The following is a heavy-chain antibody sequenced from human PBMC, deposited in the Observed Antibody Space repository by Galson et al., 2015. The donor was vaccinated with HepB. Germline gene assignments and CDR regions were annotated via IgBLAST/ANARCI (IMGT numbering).Heavy chain of an antibody. CDR1: GYTFTGYY. J-gene: IGHJ4*02. Sequence: SVKVSCKASGYTFTGYYLHWVRRAPGQGLEWMGQINPHSGDTNYAQRFQGRVTMTRDTSITTAYMQLSRLRSDDTAIYYCATDTSTWYVDSWGQGTLVTVSS. CDR3: ATDTSTWYVDS. CDR2: INPHSGDT. D-gene: IGHD6-13*01. V-gene: IGHV1-2*06.